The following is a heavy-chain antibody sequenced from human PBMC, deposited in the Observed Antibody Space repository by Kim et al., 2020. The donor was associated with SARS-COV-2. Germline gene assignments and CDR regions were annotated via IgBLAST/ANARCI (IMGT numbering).Heavy chain of an antibody. J-gene: IGHJ6*02. D-gene: IGHD2-15*01. V-gene: IGHV1-69*13. CDR1: GGTFSSYA. CDR3: ARDSSPRVVDWDYYYYGMDV. CDR2: IIPIFGTA. Sequence: SVKVSCKASGGTFSSYAISWVRQAPGQGLEWMGGIIPIFGTANYAQKFQGRVTITADESTSTAYMELSSLRSEDTAVYYCARDSSPRVVDWDYYYYGMDVWGQGTTVTVSS.